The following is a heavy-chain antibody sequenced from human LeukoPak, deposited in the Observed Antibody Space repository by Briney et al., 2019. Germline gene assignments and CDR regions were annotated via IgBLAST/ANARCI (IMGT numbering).Heavy chain of an antibody. CDR3: ATFADSEPIDT. J-gene: IGHJ4*02. D-gene: IGHD2-21*01. V-gene: IGHV4-34*08. Sequence: PSETLSLTCVVSGGTFSGDYLTWIRQAPGKGLDWMGDINHSGGTAYNPSFKSRASLSFDTSKNHFSLYLTAVTAADTAVYFCATFADSEPIDTWGQGTLVTVSS. CDR1: GGTFSGDY. CDR2: INHSGGT.